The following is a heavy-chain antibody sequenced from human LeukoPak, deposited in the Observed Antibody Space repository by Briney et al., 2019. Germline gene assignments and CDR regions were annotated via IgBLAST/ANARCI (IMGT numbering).Heavy chain of an antibody. D-gene: IGHD3-10*01. CDR3: ANRGDYYYYGMDV. V-gene: IGHV3-23*01. CDR2: ISGSGGST. CDR1: GFTFSSYA. Sequence: GGSLRLSCAASGFTFSSYAMSWVRQAPGKGLEWVSAISGSGGSTYYADSVKGRFTISRDNSKSTLYLQMNSLRAEDTAVYYCANRGDYYYYGMDVWGQGTTVTVSS. J-gene: IGHJ6*02.